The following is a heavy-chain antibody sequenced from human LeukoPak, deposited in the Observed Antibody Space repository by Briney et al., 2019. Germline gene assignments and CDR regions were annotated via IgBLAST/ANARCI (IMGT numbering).Heavy chain of an antibody. V-gene: IGHV1-8*03. CDR1: GYTFTNYD. Sequence: ASVKVSCKASGYTFTNYDINWVRQATGQGLEWMGWMNPNSGTTGYAQKFLGRVTITRNTSISTTYMELSSLRSGDTAVYYCARGRSPGTSMEYYYYMDVWGKGITVTVSS. CDR3: ARGRSPGTSMEYYYYMDV. CDR2: MNPNSGTT. D-gene: IGHD1-1*01. J-gene: IGHJ6*03.